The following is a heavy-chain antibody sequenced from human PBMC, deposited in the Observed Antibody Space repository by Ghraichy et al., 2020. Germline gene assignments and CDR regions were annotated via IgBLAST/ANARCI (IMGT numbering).Heavy chain of an antibody. D-gene: IGHD4-17*01. J-gene: IGHJ4*02. CDR1: GFTFSSYD. CDR3: AKSGSGGDLLDH. V-gene: IGHV3-30*02. CDR2: IRHDGGSE. Sequence: GGSLRLSCTASGFTFSSYDMHWVRQAPGKGLEWVAFIRHDGGSEYYLDSVKGRFTISRDNSKNTMYLQMNSLRAEDTAVYYCAKSGSGGDLLDHWGQGTLVTVSS.